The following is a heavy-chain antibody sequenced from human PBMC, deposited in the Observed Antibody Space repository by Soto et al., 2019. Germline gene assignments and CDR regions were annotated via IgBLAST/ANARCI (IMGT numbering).Heavy chain of an antibody. Sequence: EVQLVESGGGLVQPGGSLRLSCAASGFAFNIYSMNWVRQAPGKGLEWLSYISSASNTIYYADSVKGRFTISRDNDKNSLYLQMNSLRDEDTAVYYCARETMYYFDYWGQGTLVTVSS. CDR2: ISSASNTI. CDR3: ARETMYYFDY. CDR1: GFAFNIYS. V-gene: IGHV3-48*02. J-gene: IGHJ4*02.